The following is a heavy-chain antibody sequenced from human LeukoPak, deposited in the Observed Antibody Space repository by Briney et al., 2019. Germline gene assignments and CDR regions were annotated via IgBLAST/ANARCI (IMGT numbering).Heavy chain of an antibody. D-gene: IGHD6-25*01. CDR1: GYTFTSYG. Sequence: ASVKVSCKASGYTFTSYGISWVRQAPGKGLEWMGGFDPEDGETIYAQKFQGRVTMTEDTSTDTAYMELSSLRSEDTAVYYCATAPSAYYYGMDVWGQGTTVTVSS. CDR3: ATAPSAYYYGMDV. V-gene: IGHV1-24*01. J-gene: IGHJ6*02. CDR2: FDPEDGET.